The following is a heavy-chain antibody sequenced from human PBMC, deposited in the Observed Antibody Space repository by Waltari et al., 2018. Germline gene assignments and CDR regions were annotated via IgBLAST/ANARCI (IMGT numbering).Heavy chain of an antibody. D-gene: IGHD3-10*01. J-gene: IGHJ6*03. CDR2: ISAHNGNT. CDR1: GYTFTSYG. Sequence: QVQLVQSGAEVKKPGASVKVSCKASGYTFTSYGISWVRQAPGQGLEWMGWISAHNGNTTYPQKLQGRVTMTTDTSTSTAYMELRSLRSDDTAVYYRARGTYYYGSGSLYYYYYMDVWGKGTTVTVSS. V-gene: IGHV1-18*01. CDR3: ARGTYYYGSGSLYYYYYMDV.